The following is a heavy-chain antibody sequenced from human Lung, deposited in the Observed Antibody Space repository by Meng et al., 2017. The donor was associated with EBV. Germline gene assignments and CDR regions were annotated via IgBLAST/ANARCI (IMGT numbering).Heavy chain of an antibody. CDR3: ARERDTRWFDP. CDR2: IYYSGDT. J-gene: IGHJ5*02. D-gene: IGHD5-18*01. V-gene: IGHV4-31*03. CDR1: GGPISSVSYY. Sequence: QEHLPTRGPVLVKPLQTLSLPFLVSGGPISSVSYYWSWIRHHPGKGREWMGYIYYSGDTDYNPSLKSRVTISMDTSKNQFSLKLSSVTAADTAVYYCARERDTRWFDPWGRGTLVTVSS.